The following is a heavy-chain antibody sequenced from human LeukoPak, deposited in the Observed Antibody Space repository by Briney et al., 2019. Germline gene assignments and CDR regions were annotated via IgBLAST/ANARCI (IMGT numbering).Heavy chain of an antibody. CDR3: ARSASMVRGVILSDY. Sequence: ASVKGSCKASGYTFTSYYMHWVRQAPGQGLEWMGIINPSGGSTSYAQKFQGRVTMTRDTSTSTVYMELSSLRSEDTAVYYCARSASMVRGVILSDYWGQGTLVTVSS. CDR2: INPSGGST. D-gene: IGHD3-10*01. CDR1: GYTFTSYY. V-gene: IGHV1-46*01. J-gene: IGHJ4*02.